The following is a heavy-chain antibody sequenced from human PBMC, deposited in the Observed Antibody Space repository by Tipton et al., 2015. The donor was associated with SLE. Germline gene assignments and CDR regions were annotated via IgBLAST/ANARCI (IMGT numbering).Heavy chain of an antibody. CDR2: IYYSGST. Sequence: LRLSCTVSGGSISSGGYYWSWIRQHPGKGLEWIGYIYYSGSTNYNPSLKSRVTISVDTSKNQFSLKLSSVTAADTAVYYCARDLTGEAAFDIWGQGTMVTVSS. CDR3: ARDLTGEAAFDI. D-gene: IGHD7-27*01. CDR1: GGSISSGGYY. V-gene: IGHV4-61*08. J-gene: IGHJ3*02.